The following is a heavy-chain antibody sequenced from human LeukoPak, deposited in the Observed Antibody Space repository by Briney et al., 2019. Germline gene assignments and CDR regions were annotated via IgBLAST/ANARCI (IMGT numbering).Heavy chain of an antibody. CDR1: GYTFTGYY. CDR3: SRLIYRYRGSPLDY. J-gene: IGHJ4*02. Sequence: ASVKVSCTASGYTFTGYYMHWVRQAPGQGLEWMGWINPNSGGTNYAQKFPGRVTMTRDTSISTAYLELSRLRSDAAAESSCSRLIYRYRGSPLDYWGQGTLVTVSS. D-gene: IGHD1-26*01. V-gene: IGHV1-2*02. CDR2: INPNSGGT.